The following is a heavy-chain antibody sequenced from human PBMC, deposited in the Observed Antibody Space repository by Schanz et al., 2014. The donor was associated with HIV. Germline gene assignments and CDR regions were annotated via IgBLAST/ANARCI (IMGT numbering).Heavy chain of an antibody. J-gene: IGHJ5*02. CDR1: GFPLRDYG. CDR2: IKLDGSEK. Sequence: VQVVESGGGVVQPGRSLTLSCATTGFPLRDYGMHWVRQAAGKGLEWLANIKLDGSEKYYVDSVKGRFTISRDNTKNSLYLQMNSLRAEDTAVYYCARDYHWNWFDPWGQGTLVTVSP. CDR3: ARDYHWNWFDP. V-gene: IGHV3-7*01. D-gene: IGHD1-20*01.